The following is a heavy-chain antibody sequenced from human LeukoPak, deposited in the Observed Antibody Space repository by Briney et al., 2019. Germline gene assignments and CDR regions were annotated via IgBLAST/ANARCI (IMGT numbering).Heavy chain of an antibody. CDR3: ASESGIAAAGL. CDR2: IKQDGSEK. D-gene: IGHD6-13*01. V-gene: IGHV3-7*01. Sequence: EGSLRLSCAASGFTFSSYWMSWVRQAPGKGLEWVANIKQDGSEKYYVDSVKGRFTISRDNAMNSLYLQMNSLRAEDTAVYYCASESGIAAAGLWGQGTMVTVSS. J-gene: IGHJ3*01. CDR1: GFTFSSYW.